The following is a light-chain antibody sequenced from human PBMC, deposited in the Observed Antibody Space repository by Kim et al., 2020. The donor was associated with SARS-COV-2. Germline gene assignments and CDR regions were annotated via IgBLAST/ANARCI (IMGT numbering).Light chain of an antibody. CDR2: ASS. Sequence: DIHMTQSPSSLSASVGDRVTITCRASQSISSYLHWYQQKPGKAPNLLIYASSILQSGVPSRFSGSGSGTHFTLTISSLQPEDFATYYCQQSYSTLMYTFGQGTKLEI. CDR1: QSISSY. J-gene: IGKJ2*01. V-gene: IGKV1-39*01. CDR3: QQSYSTLMYT.